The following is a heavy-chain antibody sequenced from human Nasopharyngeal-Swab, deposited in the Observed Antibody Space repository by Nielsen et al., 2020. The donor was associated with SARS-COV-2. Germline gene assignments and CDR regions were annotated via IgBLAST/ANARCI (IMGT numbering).Heavy chain of an antibody. V-gene: IGHV3-7*01. J-gene: IGHJ6*02. CDR2: INEDGSEK. CDR3: ARGGAVAGNDYYYGMDV. CDR1: GFTFLIYW. D-gene: IGHD6-19*01. Sequence: GGSPSLSCAASGFTFLIYWMSWLRPAPGKWLEWVANINEDGSEKYYVDSVKGRLTISRDNAKKSLDLQMNSLRAEDTAVYYCARGGAVAGNDYYYGMDVWGQGTTVTVYS.